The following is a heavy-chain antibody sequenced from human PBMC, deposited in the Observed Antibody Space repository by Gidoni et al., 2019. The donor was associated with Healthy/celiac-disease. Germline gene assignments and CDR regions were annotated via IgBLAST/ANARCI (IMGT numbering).Heavy chain of an antibody. CDR3: ARDRSPSRHSSSWYDSYYYYYGMDV. Sequence: QVQLVQSGAEVNKPGSSVKVSCKASGGTFSSYAISWVRQPPGKGLEWMGGIIPIFGTANYAQKFQGRVTITADESTSTAYMELSSLRSEDTAVYYCARDRSPSRHSSSWYDSYYYYYGMDVWGQGTTVTVSS. V-gene: IGHV1-69*01. CDR1: GGTFSSYA. D-gene: IGHD6-13*01. J-gene: IGHJ6*02. CDR2: IIPIFGTA.